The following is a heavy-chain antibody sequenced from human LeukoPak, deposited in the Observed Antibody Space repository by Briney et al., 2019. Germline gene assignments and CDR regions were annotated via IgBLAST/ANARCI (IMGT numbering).Heavy chain of an antibody. V-gene: IGHV5-51*01. D-gene: IGHD2-8*02. CDR3: ARHLVPEGGVDAFDI. J-gene: IGHJ3*02. CDR1: GYSFTSYW. Sequence: GESLKISCKGSGYSFTSYWIGWVRQMPGKGLEWMVIIYSGDSDTRYSPSFQGQVTISADKSISTAYLQWSSLNASDTAMYYCARHLVPEGGVDAFDIWGQGTMVTVSS. CDR2: IYSGDSDT.